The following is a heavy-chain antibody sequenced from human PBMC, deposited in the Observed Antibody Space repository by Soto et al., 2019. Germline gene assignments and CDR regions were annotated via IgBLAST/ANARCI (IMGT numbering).Heavy chain of an antibody. Sequence: EVQLVETGGGLIQPGGSLRLSCAASGFTVSSNYMSWVRQALGKGLEWVSVIYSGGSTYYADSVKGRFTISRDNSKNTLYLQMNSLRAEDTAVYYCAREICSGGSCYLRYFDYWGQGTLVTVSS. CDR2: IYSGGST. V-gene: IGHV3-53*02. CDR1: GFTVSSNY. J-gene: IGHJ4*02. D-gene: IGHD2-15*01. CDR3: AREICSGGSCYLRYFDY.